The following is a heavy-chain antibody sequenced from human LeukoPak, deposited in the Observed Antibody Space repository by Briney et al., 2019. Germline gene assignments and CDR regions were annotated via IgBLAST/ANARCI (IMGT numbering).Heavy chain of an antibody. CDR3: ARDAVSGSYMYYFDY. Sequence: GASVKVSCKASGYTFTGYYMHWVRQAPGQGLEWMGWINPNGGGTNYAQKFQGRVTMTRDTSISTAYMELSRLRSDDTAVYYCARDAVSGSYMYYFDYWGQGTLVTVSS. CDR1: GYTFTGYY. J-gene: IGHJ4*02. D-gene: IGHD1-26*01. V-gene: IGHV1-2*02. CDR2: INPNGGGT.